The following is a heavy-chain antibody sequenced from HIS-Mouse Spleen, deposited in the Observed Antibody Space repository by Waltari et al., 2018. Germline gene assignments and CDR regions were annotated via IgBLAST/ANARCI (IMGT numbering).Heavy chain of an antibody. D-gene: IGHD1-20*01. CDR3: AREPSITGTTSGPH. Sequence: QVQLVQSGAEVKKPGSSVKVSCKAPGGTFSSHAISWLRQAPGQGLEWMGGIIPIFGTANYAQKFQGRVTITADESTSTAYMELSSLRSEDTAVYYCAREPSITGTTSGPHWGQGTLVTVSS. J-gene: IGHJ4*02. CDR1: GGTFSSHA. CDR2: IIPIFGTA. V-gene: IGHV1-69*01.